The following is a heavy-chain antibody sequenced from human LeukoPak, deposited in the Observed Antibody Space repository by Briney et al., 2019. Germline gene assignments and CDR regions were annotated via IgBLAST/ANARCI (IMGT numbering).Heavy chain of an antibody. V-gene: IGHV3-23*01. CDR2: ISGSGGST. Sequence: GGSLRLSCAASGFTFSSYAMSWVRQAPGKGLEWVSAISGSGGSTYYADSVKGRFTISRDNSKNTLYLQMNSLRAGDTAVYYCVKGRISEDGLDFWGQGTLVTVSS. CDR1: GFTFSSYA. D-gene: IGHD6-13*01. J-gene: IGHJ4*02. CDR3: VKGRISEDGLDF.